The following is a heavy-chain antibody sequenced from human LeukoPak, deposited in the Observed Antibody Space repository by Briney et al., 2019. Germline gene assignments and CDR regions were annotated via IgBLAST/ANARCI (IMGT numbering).Heavy chain of an antibody. J-gene: IGHJ4*02. CDR3: AKRLSRGYYGKLIFDY. Sequence: GGSLRLSCAPSGFTFSDFAMSWGRQSPGKGLEWVSSITTSGESTYYADSVKGRFAISRDNSGSTLYLQMNSLRIEDSAVYYCAKRLSRGYYGKLIFDYWGQGALVTVSS. CDR1: GFTFSDFA. V-gene: IGHV3-23*01. CDR2: ITTSGEST. D-gene: IGHD2-15*01.